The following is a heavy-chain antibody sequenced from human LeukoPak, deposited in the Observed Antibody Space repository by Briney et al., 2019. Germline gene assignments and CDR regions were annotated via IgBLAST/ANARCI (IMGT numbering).Heavy chain of an antibody. D-gene: IGHD3-10*01. CDR2: IYNGGII. Sequence: SETLSLTCTVSGDSISRYYWSWIREPAGKGLEWIGRIYNGGIITYNPSLKSRVTMSIDTSNNQFSLRLRFVTAADTAVYYCARAYYGSGSYPFDYWGQGTLVTVSS. CDR3: ARAYYGSGSYPFDY. J-gene: IGHJ4*02. CDR1: GDSISRYY. V-gene: IGHV4-4*07.